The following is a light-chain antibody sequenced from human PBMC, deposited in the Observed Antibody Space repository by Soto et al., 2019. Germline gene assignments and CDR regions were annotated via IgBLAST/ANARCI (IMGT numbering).Light chain of an antibody. J-gene: IGLJ1*01. CDR1: NSDVGDYNL. CDR3: CSYSTDTTLYV. V-gene: IGLV2-14*01. CDR2: DVS. Sequence: QSALTQPASVSGSPGQSITISCSGTNSDVGDYNLVYWYQQRPGEAPKLVIFDVSNRPSGVSDRFSGSKSGNTASLTISGLQAEDEGDYFCCSYSTDTTLYVFGSGTKLTVL.